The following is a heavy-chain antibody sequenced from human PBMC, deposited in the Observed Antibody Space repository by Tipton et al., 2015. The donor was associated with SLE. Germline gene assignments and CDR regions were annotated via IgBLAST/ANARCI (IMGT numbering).Heavy chain of an antibody. J-gene: IGHJ4*02. CDR1: GGSISSSSYY. Sequence: LRLSCTVSGGSISSSSYYWGWIRQPPGKGLEWIGSIYYSGSTYYNPSLKSRVTISVDTSKNQFSLKLSSVTAADTAVYYCARDWGDSSGLYYFDYWGQGTLVTVSS. D-gene: IGHD3-22*01. CDR2: IYYSGST. V-gene: IGHV4-39*02. CDR3: ARDWGDSSGLYYFDY.